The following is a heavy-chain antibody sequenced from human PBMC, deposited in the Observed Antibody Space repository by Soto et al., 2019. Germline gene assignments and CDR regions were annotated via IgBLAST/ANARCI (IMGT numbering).Heavy chain of an antibody. CDR1: GFTFTDYY. J-gene: IGHJ4*02. CDR3: ARGPHTLDNYFDS. D-gene: IGHD3-9*01. Sequence: PGGSLRLSCAASGFTFTDYYMGWIRQAPGKGLEWVSDISRSGTIINYADSVKGRFTISRDNAKNSLFLQMNSLRADDTALYYCARGPHTLDNYFDSSGQGNLVTVSS. CDR2: ISRSGTII. V-gene: IGHV3-11*01.